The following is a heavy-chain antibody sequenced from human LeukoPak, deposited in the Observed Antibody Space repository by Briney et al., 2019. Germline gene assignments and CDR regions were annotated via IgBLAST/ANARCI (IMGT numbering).Heavy chain of an antibody. CDR3: ARGPNYGDSFPNWYFDL. D-gene: IGHD4-17*01. Sequence: QPGGSLRLSCAASGFTFSSYAMSWVRQAPGKGLEWVSAISGSGGSTYYADSVKGRFTFSRDNSKNTLYLQMNSLRAEDTAVYYCARGPNYGDSFPNWYFDLWGRGTLVTVSS. V-gene: IGHV3-23*01. CDR2: ISGSGGST. CDR1: GFTFSSYA. J-gene: IGHJ2*01.